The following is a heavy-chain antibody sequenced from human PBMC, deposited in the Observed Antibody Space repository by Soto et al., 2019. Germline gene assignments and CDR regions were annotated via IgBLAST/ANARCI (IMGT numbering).Heavy chain of an antibody. Sequence: QVQLVESGGGVVQPGRSLRLSCAASGFTFSTYGMYWVRQAPGKGLEWVAVISDDGNSQYYADSVKGRFTISRDNSKNTVYLQMTSLRLEDTAVYYCAKDQTHAFDIWGQGTMVTVSS. V-gene: IGHV3-30*18. CDR1: GFTFSTYG. J-gene: IGHJ3*02. CDR2: ISDDGNSQ. CDR3: AKDQTHAFDI.